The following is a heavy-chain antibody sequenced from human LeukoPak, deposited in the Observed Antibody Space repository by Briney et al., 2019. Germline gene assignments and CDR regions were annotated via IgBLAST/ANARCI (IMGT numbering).Heavy chain of an antibody. V-gene: IGHV3-23*01. CDR3: SRLGARDDY. D-gene: IGHD1-26*01. Sequence: GGSLRLSCAASGFTFSNAWMSWVRQAPGMGLEWVSAISGSGGSAYYADSVKGRFTISRDDSKNTAYLHMNSLKTEDTAVYYCSRLGARDDYWGQGTLVTVPS. CDR2: ISGSGGSA. CDR1: GFTFSNAW. J-gene: IGHJ4*02.